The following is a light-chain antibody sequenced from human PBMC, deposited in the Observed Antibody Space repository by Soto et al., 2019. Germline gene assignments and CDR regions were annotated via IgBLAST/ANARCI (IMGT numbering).Light chain of an antibody. CDR2: DAS. J-gene: IGKJ1*01. CDR1: PGLGNKY. CDR3: QPYGYSWT. V-gene: IGKV3-20*01. Sequence: EVVLTQSLGTLSLSAGERATLSCRASPGLGNKYLDWYQQKPRQAHSRLIFDASSRATGIPDRFSGSGSGTAFSLTITRLEPEDAAVYFCQPYGYSWTFGQGTKVDIK.